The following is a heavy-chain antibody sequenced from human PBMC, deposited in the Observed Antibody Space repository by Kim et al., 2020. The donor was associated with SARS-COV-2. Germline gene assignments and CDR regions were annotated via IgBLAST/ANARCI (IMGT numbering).Heavy chain of an antibody. J-gene: IGHJ5*02. V-gene: IGHV3-7*03. CDR3: ARELELRGYNWFDP. Sequence: YVDSVKGRLTISRDNAKNSVYLQVNSLRAEDTAVYYCARELELRGYNWFDPWGQGTLVTVSS. D-gene: IGHD1-7*01.